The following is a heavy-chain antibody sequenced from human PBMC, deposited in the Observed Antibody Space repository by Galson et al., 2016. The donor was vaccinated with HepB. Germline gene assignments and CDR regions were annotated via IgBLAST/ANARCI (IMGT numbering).Heavy chain of an antibody. CDR3: ARDGIAAAVDY. D-gene: IGHD6-13*01. V-gene: IGHV1-18*01. CDR2: ISVYNGDT. Sequence: SVKVSCKASGYTFTSYAITWVRQAPGQGLEWMGWISVYNGDTNFAQKLQGRVTMTADTSTSTAYMELRSLRSDDTAVYYCARDGIAAAVDYWGQGTLVTVSS. CDR1: GYTFTSYA. J-gene: IGHJ4*02.